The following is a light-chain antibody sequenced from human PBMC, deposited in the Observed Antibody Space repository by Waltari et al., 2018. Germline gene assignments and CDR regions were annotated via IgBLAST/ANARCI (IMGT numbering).Light chain of an antibody. J-gene: IGKJ1*01. CDR3: QQRSNWPRT. Sequence: EIVLTQSPATLSLSPGERATLSCRASQSVSSNLAWYQQKPGPAPRLLIYDASNRATGIPARFSGSGSGTDFTLTISSLEPEDFAFYYCQQRSNWPRTFGQGTKVEIK. V-gene: IGKV3-11*01. CDR1: QSVSSN. CDR2: DAS.